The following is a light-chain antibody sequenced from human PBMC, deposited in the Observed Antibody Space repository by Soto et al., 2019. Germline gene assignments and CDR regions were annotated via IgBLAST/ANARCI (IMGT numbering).Light chain of an antibody. J-gene: IGLJ2*01. CDR3: TSYAGSNNVEV. V-gene: IGLV2-8*01. CDR2: EVT. Sequence: QSALTQPRSVSGSPGQSVTISCAGTSSDVGGYNYVSWYQQHPGKAPKLMIYEVTKRPSGVPDRFSGSKSGNTASLTVSGLQAEDEADYYCTSYAGSNNVEVFGGGTKLTVL. CDR1: SSDVGGYNY.